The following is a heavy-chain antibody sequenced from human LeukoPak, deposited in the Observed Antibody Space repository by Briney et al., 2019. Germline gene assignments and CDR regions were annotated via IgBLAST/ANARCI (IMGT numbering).Heavy chain of an antibody. V-gene: IGHV4-38-2*01. J-gene: IGHJ5*02. D-gene: IGHD3-10*01. CDR3: ARRLPYYYASGNRNWFDP. CDR2: IYHSGST. CDR1: YSSVSRGYY. Sequence: SETLSLTCQVLYSSVSRGYYWGWIRQPPGKGLEWIGSIYHSGSTYHNPSLKSRVTLSVDESKNQFSLKLSSVTAADTAVYYCARRLPYYYASGNRNWFDPWGQGTLVTVSS.